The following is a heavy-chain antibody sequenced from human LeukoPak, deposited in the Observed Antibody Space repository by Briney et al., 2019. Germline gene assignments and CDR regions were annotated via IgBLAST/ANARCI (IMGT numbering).Heavy chain of an antibody. Sequence: GGSLRLSCAASGFTFSRYAMSWVRQAPGKGLEWVSAISVSGDTTCYANSVKGRFTISRDSSKDTLYLQMSSLRADDTAVYYCARDEPEDYVWGAYRAYYFSHWGQGSLVTVSS. CDR1: GFTFSRYA. CDR3: ARDEPEDYVWGAYRAYYFSH. V-gene: IGHV3-23*01. J-gene: IGHJ4*02. CDR2: ISVSGDTT. D-gene: IGHD3-16*02.